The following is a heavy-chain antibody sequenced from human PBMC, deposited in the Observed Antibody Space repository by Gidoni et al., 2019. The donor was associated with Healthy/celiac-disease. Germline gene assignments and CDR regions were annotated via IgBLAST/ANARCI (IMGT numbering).Heavy chain of an antibody. CDR2: INHSGST. D-gene: IGHD2-8*01. CDR1: GGSFSGYY. V-gene: IGHV4-34*01. CDR3: ARSLIVLMVYATRNWFDP. J-gene: IGHJ5*02. Sequence: QVQLQQWGAGLLKPSETLSLTCAVYGGSFSGYYWSWIRQPPGKGLEWIGEINHSGSTNYNPSLKSRVTISVDTSKNQFSLKLSSVTAADTAVYYCARSLIVLMVYATRNWFDPWGQGTLVTVSS.